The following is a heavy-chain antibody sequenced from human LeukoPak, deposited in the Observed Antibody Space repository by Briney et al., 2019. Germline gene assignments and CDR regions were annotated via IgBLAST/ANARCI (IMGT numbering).Heavy chain of an antibody. CDR1: GFTFSSYG. V-gene: IGHV3-30*19. CDR3: ARDVRGVVVPAAIVY. Sequence: PGGSLRLSCAASGFTFSSYGMHWVRQAPGKGLEWVAVISYDGSNKYYADSVKGRFTISRDNSKNTLYLQMNSLRAEDTAVYYCARDVRGVVVPAAIVYWGQGTLVTVSS. J-gene: IGHJ4*02. D-gene: IGHD2-2*01. CDR2: ISYDGSNK.